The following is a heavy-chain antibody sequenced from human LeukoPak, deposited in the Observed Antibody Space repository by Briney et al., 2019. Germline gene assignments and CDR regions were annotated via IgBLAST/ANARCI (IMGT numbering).Heavy chain of an antibody. V-gene: IGHV3-30*04. J-gene: IGHJ4*02. CDR2: ISYDGSDK. CDR1: GFTFTNNA. Sequence: GGSLRLSCAASGFTFTNNAMHWDRQAPGMGLEWVAFISYDGSDKNYADAVKGRFTVSRDNFKNTLNLQMNSLRAVDTAVYYCATSKGYSGYDIDYWGQGTLVTVSS. CDR3: ATSKGYSGYDIDY. D-gene: IGHD5-12*01.